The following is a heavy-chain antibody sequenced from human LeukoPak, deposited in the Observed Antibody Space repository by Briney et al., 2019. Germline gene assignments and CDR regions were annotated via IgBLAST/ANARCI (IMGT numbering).Heavy chain of an antibody. CDR1: GYSISSDYY. V-gene: IGHV4-38-2*02. CDR2: IFHNGNT. CDR3: AAGYLSSWYYFDY. J-gene: IGHJ4*02. Sequence: PSETLSLTRTVSGYSISSDYYWGWIRQPPGKGLEWIGNIFHNGNTYYNPSLKSRVTMSIDTSKKQFSLKLSSVTAADTAVYYCAAGYLSSWYYFDYWGQGTLVTVSS. D-gene: IGHD6-13*01.